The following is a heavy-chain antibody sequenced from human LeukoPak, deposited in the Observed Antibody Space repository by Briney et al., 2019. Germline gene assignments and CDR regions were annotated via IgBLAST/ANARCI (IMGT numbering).Heavy chain of an antibody. J-gene: IGHJ1*01. Sequence: PGGSLRLSCAASGFTFSDYRVNWVRQAPGKGLEWVSSISGTSTDIYYADSVKGRFTISRDNAKNSLYLQMNSLRAEDTAVYYCARGRGGPYSGYDLGYWGQGTLVTVSS. D-gene: IGHD5-12*01. CDR1: GFTFSDYR. CDR3: ARGRGGPYSGYDLGY. V-gene: IGHV3-21*01. CDR2: ISGTSTDI.